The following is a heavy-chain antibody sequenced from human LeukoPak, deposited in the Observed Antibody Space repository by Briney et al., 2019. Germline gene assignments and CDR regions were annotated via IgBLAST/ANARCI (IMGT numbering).Heavy chain of an antibody. Sequence: PSETLSLSCTASGVTISSYYMSWIRQAPGKGLEWIAYIYYNGSNNYNPSLKSRVTISVDTSKNQFSLKLSSVTAADTAVYYCARDCYDYVWGSYPSHGYAFDIWGQGTMVTVSS. CDR3: ARDCYDYVWGSYPSHGYAFDI. CDR2: IYYNGSN. D-gene: IGHD3-16*02. CDR1: GVTISSYY. J-gene: IGHJ3*02. V-gene: IGHV4-59*01.